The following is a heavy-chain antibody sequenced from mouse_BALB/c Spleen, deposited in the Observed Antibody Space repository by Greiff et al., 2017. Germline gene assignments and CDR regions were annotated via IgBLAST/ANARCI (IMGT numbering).Heavy chain of an antibody. V-gene: IGHV3-2*02. CDR3: ARRDGNYGGYYAMDY. CDR2: ISYSGST. Sequence: EVKLMESGPGLVKPSQSLSLTCTVTGYSITSDYAWNWIRQFPGNKLEWMGYISYSGSTSYNPSLKSRISITRDTSKNQFFLQLNSVTTEDTATYYCARRDGNYGGYYAMDYWGQGTSVTVSS. J-gene: IGHJ4*01. CDR1: GYSITSDYA. D-gene: IGHD2-1*01.